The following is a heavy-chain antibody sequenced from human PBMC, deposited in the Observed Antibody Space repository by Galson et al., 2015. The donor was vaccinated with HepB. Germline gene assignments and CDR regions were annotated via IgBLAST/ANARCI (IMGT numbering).Heavy chain of an antibody. V-gene: IGHV3-23*01. CDR2: ISGNGGST. CDR3: AKEGQYCSSSACQFDT. J-gene: IGHJ5*02. Sequence: SLRLSCAASGFSFSTYDMSWVRQAPGRGLEWVSGISGNGGSTYYPDSMRGRFTISRDNSKNTLLLQMNSLRVEDTAVYYCAKEGQYCSSSACQFDTWGQGTLVTVSS. CDR1: GFSFSTYD. D-gene: IGHD2-2*01.